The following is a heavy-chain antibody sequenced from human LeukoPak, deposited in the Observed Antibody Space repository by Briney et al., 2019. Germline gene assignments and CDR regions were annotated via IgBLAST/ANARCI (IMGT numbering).Heavy chain of an antibody. Sequence: PSETLSLTCAVYGGSFSGYYWSWIRQPPGKGLEWIGEINHSGSTNYNPSLKSRVTISVDASKNQFSLKLSSVTAADTAVYYCARAGNLSIVVVTFDYWGQGTLVTVSS. J-gene: IGHJ4*02. CDR3: ARAGNLSIVVVTFDY. CDR2: INHSGST. D-gene: IGHD3-22*01. CDR1: GGSFSGYY. V-gene: IGHV4-34*01.